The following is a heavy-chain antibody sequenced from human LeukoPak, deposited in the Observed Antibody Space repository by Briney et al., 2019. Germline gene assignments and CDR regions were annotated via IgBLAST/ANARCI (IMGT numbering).Heavy chain of an antibody. V-gene: IGHV4-34*01. J-gene: IGHJ6*03. Sequence: SETLSLTCAVNGGSLSGLSWNWIRQSPGKGLEWIGEINQSGTTDYNPSLKNRVTMSVDTSKNQFSVKLTSVTAADTAVYCCARGGIVVVPAARPDRYMDVWGKGTTVTVSS. D-gene: IGHD2-2*01. CDR1: GGSLSGLS. CDR3: ARGGIVVVPAARPDRYMDV. CDR2: INQSGTT.